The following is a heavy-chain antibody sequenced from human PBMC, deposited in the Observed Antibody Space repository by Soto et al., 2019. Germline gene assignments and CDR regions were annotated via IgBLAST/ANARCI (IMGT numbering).Heavy chain of an antibody. CDR2: LYDVDGT. J-gene: IGHJ3*02. CDR1: GFTVSGKKY. D-gene: IGHD4-17*01. CDR3: ASWHLREHAYDI. Sequence: VHLVESGGGLIQPGGSLRLSCAASGFTVSGKKYLAWVRQAPGKGLEWVSALYDVDGTYYADSVKGRFTTSADSSKTIVYLQMNGLRPDDTAVYYCASWHLREHAYDIWGQGTAVTVSS. V-gene: IGHV3-53*01.